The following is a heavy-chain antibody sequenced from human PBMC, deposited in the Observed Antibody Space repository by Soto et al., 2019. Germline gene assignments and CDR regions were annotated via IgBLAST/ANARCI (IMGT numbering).Heavy chain of an antibody. J-gene: IGHJ3*01. V-gene: IGHV3-23*01. CDR2: ISAGGGST. CDR1: GFTFSTYA. CDR3: AHPRGYGVFDAYDF. D-gene: IGHD4-17*01. Sequence: GGSLRLSCAASGFTFSTYAMSWVRQAPGKGLEWVSAISAGGGSTYYADSVNGRFTISRDNSINMLYLQMNGLRTEDTAVYYCAHPRGYGVFDAYDFWGQGAMVTVSS.